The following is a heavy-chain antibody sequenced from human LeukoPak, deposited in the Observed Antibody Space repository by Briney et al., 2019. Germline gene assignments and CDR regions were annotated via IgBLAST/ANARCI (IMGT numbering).Heavy chain of an antibody. CDR3: ARGRRLSRGDGYKSPLYYYYYMDV. J-gene: IGHJ6*03. V-gene: IGHV4-39*07. D-gene: IGHD5-24*01. Sequence: SETLSLTCTVSGDSISSSDSSWGWIRQPPGKGLEWIGTIYYSGSTYYNPSLKSRVTISVDTSKNQFSLKLSSVTAADTAVYYCARGRRLSRGDGYKSPLYYYYYMDVWGKGTTVTVSS. CDR1: GDSISSSDSS. CDR2: IYYSGST.